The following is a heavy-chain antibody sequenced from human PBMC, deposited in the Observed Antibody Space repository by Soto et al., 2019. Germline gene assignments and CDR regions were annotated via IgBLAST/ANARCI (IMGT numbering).Heavy chain of an antibody. J-gene: IGHJ3*02. CDR3: ASFLWFGESPLAFDI. D-gene: IGHD3-10*01. CDR2: INPSGGST. CDR1: GYTFTIYY. V-gene: IGHV1-46*03. Sequence: GASVKVSCKASGYTFTIYYMHWVLQAPGQGLEWMGIINPSGGSTSYAQKFQGRVTMTRDTSTSTVYMELSSLRSEDTAVYYCASFLWFGESPLAFDIWGQGTMVTV.